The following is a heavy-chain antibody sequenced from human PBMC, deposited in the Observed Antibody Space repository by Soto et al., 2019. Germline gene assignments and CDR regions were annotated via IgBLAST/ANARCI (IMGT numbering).Heavy chain of an antibody. CDR2: IHYSGST. V-gene: IGHV4-39*01. CDR3: ASTKDETLDFDY. Sequence: QLQLQESGPGLVKPSETLSLTCTVSGDSISITSYYWGWVRQPPGKGLEWIGSIHYSGSTHYNPSLQSRVTISGDASKKQSPPKLRSVTAADTAVYYCASTKDETLDFDYWGQGTLVTVSS. CDR1: GDSISITSYY. J-gene: IGHJ4*02. D-gene: IGHD2-8*01.